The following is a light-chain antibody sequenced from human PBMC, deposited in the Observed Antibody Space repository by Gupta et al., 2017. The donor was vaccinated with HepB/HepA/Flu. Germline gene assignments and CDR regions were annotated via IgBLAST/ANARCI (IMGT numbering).Light chain of an antibody. V-gene: IGKV1-39*01. CDR1: QSIRSY. CDR2: GAS. J-gene: IGKJ1*01. CDR3: QQSYSTPRT. Sequence: DIQMTQSPSSLSASVGDRVTITCRASQSIRSYLNWYQQKPGKAPKVLIYGASSLQSGVPSTFSGSGSGTDFTLTISSLQPEDFATYYCQQSYSTPRTFGQGTKVEIK.